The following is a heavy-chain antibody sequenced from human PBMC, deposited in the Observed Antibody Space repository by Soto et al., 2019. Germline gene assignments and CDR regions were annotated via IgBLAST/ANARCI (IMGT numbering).Heavy chain of an antibody. CDR1: GGSISSSSYY. CDR3: ARDLRAAAAHPYNWFDP. CDR2: IYYSGST. J-gene: IGHJ5*02. Sequence: QLQLQESGPGLVKPSGTLSLTCTVSGGSISSSSYYWGWIRQPPGKGLEWIGSIYYSGSTYYNPSLKSRVTISGDTSKDQFCRKVSSVTAADTAVYYCARDLRAAAAHPYNWFDPWGQGTLVTVIS. V-gene: IGHV4-39*02. D-gene: IGHD6-13*01.